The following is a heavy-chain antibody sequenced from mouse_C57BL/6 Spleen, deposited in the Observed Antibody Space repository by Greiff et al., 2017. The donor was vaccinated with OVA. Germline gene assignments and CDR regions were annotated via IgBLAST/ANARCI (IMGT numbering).Heavy chain of an antibody. CDR1: GYTFTSYW. D-gene: IGHD1-1*01. Sequence: QVQLQQPGTELVKPGASVKLSCKASGYTFTSYWMHWVKQRPGQGLEWIGNINPSNGGTNYNEKFKSKATLTVDKSSSTAYMQLSSLTSEDSAVYYCARKGTTVVANDWFAYWGQGTLVTVSA. CDR2: INPSNGGT. J-gene: IGHJ3*01. CDR3: ARKGTTVVANDWFAY. V-gene: IGHV1-53*01.